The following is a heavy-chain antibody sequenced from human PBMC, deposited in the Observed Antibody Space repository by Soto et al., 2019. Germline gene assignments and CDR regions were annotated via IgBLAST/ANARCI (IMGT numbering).Heavy chain of an antibody. V-gene: IGHV3-33*01. J-gene: IGHJ4*01. CDR3: AMIQLDTIMSRDY. Sequence: QVQLVESGGGVLQPGRSLRLSCAASGFNFNTYGFHWVRQAPGKGLEWVSVIWSDGNNRYYADSVNGRFTISRDISKNTVYPPMTSLGVENTAVYCWAMIQLDTIMSRDYWGHGTLVTVSS. CDR2: IWSDGNNR. CDR1: GFNFNTYG. D-gene: IGHD1-1*01.